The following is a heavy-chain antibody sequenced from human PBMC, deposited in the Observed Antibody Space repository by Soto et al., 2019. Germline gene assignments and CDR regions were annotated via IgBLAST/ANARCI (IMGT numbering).Heavy chain of an antibody. D-gene: IGHD3-22*01. Sequence: SVKVSCKASGGTFSSYAISWVRQAPGQGLEWMGGIIPIFGTANYAQKFQGRVTITADESTSTAYMELSSLRSEDTAVYYCARELGSYYYDSSGLGRYAFDIWGQGTMVTVSS. CDR1: GGTFSSYA. J-gene: IGHJ3*02. V-gene: IGHV1-69*13. CDR3: ARELGSYYYDSSGLGRYAFDI. CDR2: IIPIFGTA.